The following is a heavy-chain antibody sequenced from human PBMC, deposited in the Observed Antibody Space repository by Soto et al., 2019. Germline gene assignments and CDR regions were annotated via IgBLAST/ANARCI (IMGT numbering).Heavy chain of an antibody. CDR2: IIPIFGTA. J-gene: IGHJ6*02. Sequence: QVQLVQFGAEVKKPGSSVKVSCKASGGTFSSYAISWVRQAPGQGLEWMGGIIPIFGTANYAQKFQGRVTITADESTSTAYMELSSLRSEDTAVYYCATDYYDSSGYIEDYYYGMDVWGQGTTVTVSS. D-gene: IGHD3-22*01. CDR3: ATDYYDSSGYIEDYYYGMDV. V-gene: IGHV1-69*01. CDR1: GGTFSSYA.